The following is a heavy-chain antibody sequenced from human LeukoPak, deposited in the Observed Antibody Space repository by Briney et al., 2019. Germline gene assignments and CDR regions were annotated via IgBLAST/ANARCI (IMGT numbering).Heavy chain of an antibody. CDR2: IHTGDSAT. CDR3: ARREDGSGTLWAFDI. D-gene: IGHD3-10*01. CDR1: CYSFTTYL. V-gene: IGHV5-51*01. Sequence: GASMMICCKGSCYSFTTYLSCRVRPPPGNGVEWRGIIHTGDSATRYSPFFDGHPTTSADKTIITAYLQWSSLKASDTAMYYCARREDGSGTLWAFDIWGRGTMLSDSS. J-gene: IGHJ3*02.